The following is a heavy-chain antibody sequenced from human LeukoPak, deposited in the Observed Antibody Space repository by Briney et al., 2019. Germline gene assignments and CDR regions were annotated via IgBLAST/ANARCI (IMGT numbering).Heavy chain of an antibody. V-gene: IGHV4-59*08. CDR3: ARHRSGSSWFAP. CDR2: IFDSGST. D-gene: IGHD6-19*01. Sequence: NPSETLSLTCTVSGGSISSYYWSWIRQPPGKGLEWIGCIFDSGSTNYNPSLKSRVTISVDTSKSQFSLRLSSVTAADTAVYYCARHRSGSSWFAPWGQGTLVTVSS. CDR1: GGSISSYY. J-gene: IGHJ5*02.